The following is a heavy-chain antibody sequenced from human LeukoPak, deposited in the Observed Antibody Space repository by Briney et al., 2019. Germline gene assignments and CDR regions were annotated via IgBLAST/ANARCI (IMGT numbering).Heavy chain of an antibody. Sequence: ASVKVCCKASGYALTTYYIHWLRQAPGQGPEWMGIISPNGGSTSYAQKFQGRVTMARDTSTSTVYMELSSLKSEDTAVYYCARDITVTDHDIGYWGQGTLVTVSS. D-gene: IGHD3-10*01. CDR3: ARDITVTDHDIGY. V-gene: IGHV1-46*01. CDR1: GYALTTYY. CDR2: ISPNGGST. J-gene: IGHJ4*02.